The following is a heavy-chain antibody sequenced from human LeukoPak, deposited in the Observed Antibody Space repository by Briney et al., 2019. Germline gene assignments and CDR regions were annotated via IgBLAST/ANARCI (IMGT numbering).Heavy chain of an antibody. CDR2: MYYSGTT. D-gene: IGHD5-12*01. CDR3: ARARYSGYVIDY. V-gene: IGHV4-59*01. Sequence: PSETLSLTCTVSGGSITSNYWTWIRQPPGKGLEWIAYMYYSGTTNCNPSLKSRVTMSVDTSKNQFSLKLSSVTAADTAVYYCARARYSGYVIDYWGQGTLVTVSS. CDR1: GGSITSNY. J-gene: IGHJ4*02.